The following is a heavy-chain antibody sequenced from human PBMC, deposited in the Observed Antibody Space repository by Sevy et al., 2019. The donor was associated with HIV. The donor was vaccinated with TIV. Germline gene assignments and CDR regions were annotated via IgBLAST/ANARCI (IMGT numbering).Heavy chain of an antibody. J-gene: IGHJ6*02. V-gene: IGHV3-53*01. CDR1: GFSVSSNY. Sequence: GGSLRLSCAASGFSVSSNYMSWVRQAPGKGPEWVSVIHSGGKISYADSVQGRFTISRDNSKNTLYLQMKILRAEDTAVYYCAREDIVLGEDNYYGIDVWGQGTTVTVSS. D-gene: IGHD2-15*01. CDR2: IHSGGKI. CDR3: AREDIVLGEDNYYGIDV.